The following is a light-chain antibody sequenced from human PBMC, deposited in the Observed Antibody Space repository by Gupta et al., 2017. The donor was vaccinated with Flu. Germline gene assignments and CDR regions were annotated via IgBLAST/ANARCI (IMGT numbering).Light chain of an antibody. J-gene: IGKJ4*01. Sequence: DIQMTQSPSFVSASVGDRVTITCRASQGVHTWLAWYQQKPGKAPNLLIYSTSILQSGVPSRFSGSGFGTDFTLTISSLQPEDFATYYCQQANSVRPGLTSGWGTKVQIK. CDR3: QQANSVRPGLT. CDR2: STS. V-gene: IGKV1-12*01. CDR1: QGVHTW.